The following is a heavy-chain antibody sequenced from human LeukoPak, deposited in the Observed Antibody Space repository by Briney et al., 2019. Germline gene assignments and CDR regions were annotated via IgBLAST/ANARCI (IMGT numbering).Heavy chain of an antibody. V-gene: IGHV3-33*01. D-gene: IGHD2-15*01. Sequence: GRSLRLSCAASRFTFSTYGMHWVRQAPGKGLEWVAVIWYDGSTKYYGDSVKGRFTISRDTSKNTLYLQMDSLRVEDTAVYYCARKGGWQLPSFDYWGLGTLVIVSS. J-gene: IGHJ4*02. CDR2: IWYDGSTK. CDR3: ARKGGWQLPSFDY. CDR1: RFTFSTYG.